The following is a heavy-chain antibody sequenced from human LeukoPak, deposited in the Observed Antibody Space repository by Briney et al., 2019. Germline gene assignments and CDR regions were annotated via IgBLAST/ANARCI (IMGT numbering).Heavy chain of an antibody. CDR1: GGSISSSGYY. V-gene: IGHV4-39*01. D-gene: IGHD6-13*01. J-gene: IGHJ6*02. CDR2: IYYSGST. CDR3: ARGDRLSDRIAAGAGGGMDV. Sequence: SETLSLTCTVSGGSISSSGYYWGWIRQPPGKGLEWIGSIYYSGSTYYNPSLKSRVTISVDTSKNQFSRKLSAVTAADTAVYYCARGDRLSDRIAAGAGGGMDVWGQGTTVTVSS.